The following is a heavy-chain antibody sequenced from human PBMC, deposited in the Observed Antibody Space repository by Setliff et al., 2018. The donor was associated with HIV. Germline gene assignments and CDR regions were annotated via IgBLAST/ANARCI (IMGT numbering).Heavy chain of an antibody. CDR2: IYPDDSDT. CDR1: GTSFTTYW. D-gene: IGHD3-10*01. V-gene: IGHV5-51*01. CDR3: ARHLRETYYYGSGSPGVAFDI. Sequence: PGGSLKISCKGSGTSFTTYWIGWVRQMPGKGLEWRGIIYPDDSDTRYNTSFQGQVTISADKSINTAYLQWSSLRASDTAMYYCARHLRETYYYGSGSPGVAFDIWGQGTMVTVSS. J-gene: IGHJ3*02.